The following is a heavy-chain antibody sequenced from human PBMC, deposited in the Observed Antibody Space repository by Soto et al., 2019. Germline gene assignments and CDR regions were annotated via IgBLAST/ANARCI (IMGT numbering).Heavy chain of an antibody. Sequence: ASVKVSCKASGYTFTGYYMHWVRQAPGQGLEWMGWINPNSGGTNYAQKLQGWVTMTRDTSISTAYMELSMLRSDDTAVYYCARGIDAGGYSYDSSGYPDYWGQGTLVTVSS. J-gene: IGHJ4*02. D-gene: IGHD3-22*01. CDR2: INPNSGGT. CDR3: ARGIDAGGYSYDSSGYPDY. CDR1: GYTFTGYY. V-gene: IGHV1-2*04.